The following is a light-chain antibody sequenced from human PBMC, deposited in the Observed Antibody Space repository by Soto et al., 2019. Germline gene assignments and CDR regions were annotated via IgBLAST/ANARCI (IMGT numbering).Light chain of an antibody. CDR1: QHISHF. CDR3: QQYDTLPWT. Sequence: DIQMTQSPSSLSAVVGGRVSITCRASQHISHFLNWYQHKPGKAPELLIFDASNLQPGVPTRFSGSGRGANFTLPISSLQPEDIATYFCQQYDTLPWTFGQGTKVEF. CDR2: DAS. J-gene: IGKJ1*01. V-gene: IGKV1-33*01.